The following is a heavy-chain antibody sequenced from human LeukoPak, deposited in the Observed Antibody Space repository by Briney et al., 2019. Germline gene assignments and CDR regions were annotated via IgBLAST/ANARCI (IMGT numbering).Heavy chain of an antibody. J-gene: IGHJ3*02. V-gene: IGHV3-23*01. CDR1: GFTFSSYA. D-gene: IGHD3-16*02. CDR2: ISGSGGST. Sequence: GGSLRLSCPAYGFTFSSYAMSWVRQAPGKGLEWVSAISGSGGSTYYADSVKGRFTISRDNSKNALSLQMNSLRAEDTAVYYCANTLVRGRITFGGVIVGNASDIWGQGTMVTVSS. CDR3: ANTLVRGRITFGGVIVGNASDI.